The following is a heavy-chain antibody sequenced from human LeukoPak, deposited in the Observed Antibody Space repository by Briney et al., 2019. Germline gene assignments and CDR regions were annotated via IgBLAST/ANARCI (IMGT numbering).Heavy chain of an antibody. CDR3: ARELSVGVTGWYFDY. CDR1: GGSISSYY. D-gene: IGHD1-26*01. Sequence: LSETLSLTCTVSGGSISSYYWSWIRQPPGKGLEWIGYIYYSGSTNYNPSLKGRVTISVDTSKNQFSLKLTSVTAADTALYYCARELSVGVTGWYFDYWGQGTLVTVSS. CDR2: IYYSGST. V-gene: IGHV4-59*01. J-gene: IGHJ4*02.